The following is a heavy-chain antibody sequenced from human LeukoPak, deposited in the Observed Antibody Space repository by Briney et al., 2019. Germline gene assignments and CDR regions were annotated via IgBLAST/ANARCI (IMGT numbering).Heavy chain of an antibody. D-gene: IGHD3-16*02. CDR2: IKSKTDGGTT. J-gene: IGHJ5*02. CDR3: TTVSDYDYVWGSYRPEA. CDR1: GFTFSNAW. Sequence: GGSLRLSCAASGFTFSNAWMSWVRQAPGKGLEWVGRIKSKTDGGTTDYAAPVKGRFTISRDNSKNTLYLQMNSLKTEDTAVYYCTTVSDYDYVWGSYRPEAWGQGTLVTVSS. V-gene: IGHV3-15*01.